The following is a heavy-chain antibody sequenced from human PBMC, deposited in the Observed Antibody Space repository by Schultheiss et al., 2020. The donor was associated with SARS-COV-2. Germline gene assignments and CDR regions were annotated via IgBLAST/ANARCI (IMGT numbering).Heavy chain of an antibody. J-gene: IGHJ3*02. CDR1: GGSISSYY. CDR3: ARWGCSSTSCYYSLRHRGSRAFDI. Sequence: SETLSLTCSVFGGSISSYYWSWIRQPPGKGLEWIGYIYYSGSTNYNPSLKSRVTISVDTSKNQFSLKLSSVTAADTAVYYCARWGCSSTSCYYSLRHRGSRAFDIWGQGTVVTVSS. D-gene: IGHD2-2*01. V-gene: IGHV4-59*01. CDR2: IYYSGST.